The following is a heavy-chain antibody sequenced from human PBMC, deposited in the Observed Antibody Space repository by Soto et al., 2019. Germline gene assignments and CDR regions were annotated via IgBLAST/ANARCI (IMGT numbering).Heavy chain of an antibody. CDR1: GGSFSRYT. Sequence: QVQLVQSGAEVKKPGSSVEVSCKASGGSFSRYTFSWVRQAPGQGLEWMGRIVPTLNIANYAPKFQGRVSFSADKSTGTVYMELRSLTSADTAVYYCARGPTYSAGSYYINWGQGPLVTVS. CDR3: ARGPTYSAGSYYIN. V-gene: IGHV1-69*02. D-gene: IGHD3-10*01. CDR2: IVPTLNIA. J-gene: IGHJ4*02.